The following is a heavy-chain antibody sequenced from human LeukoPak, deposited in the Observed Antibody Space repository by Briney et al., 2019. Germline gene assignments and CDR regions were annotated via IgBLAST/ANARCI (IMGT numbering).Heavy chain of an antibody. D-gene: IGHD5-18*01. Sequence: RASVTVSCKASGGTFSNYAISWVRQAPGQGLEWMGGIIPIFGTANYAQKFQGRVTITADESTSTAYMELSSLRSEDTAVYYCARYQSWKYSYGLGLDYWGQGTLVTVSS. V-gene: IGHV1-69*13. CDR1: GGTFSNYA. CDR2: IIPIFGTA. J-gene: IGHJ4*02. CDR3: ARYQSWKYSYGLGLDY.